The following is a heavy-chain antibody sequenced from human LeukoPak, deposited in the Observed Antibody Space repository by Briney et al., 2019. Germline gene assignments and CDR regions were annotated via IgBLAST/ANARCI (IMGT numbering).Heavy chain of an antibody. CDR1: GFTFSSYA. CDR2: ISYDESNK. Sequence: GGSLRLSCAASGFTFSSYAMSWVRQAPGKGLEWVAVISYDESNKYYADSVKGRFTISRDNSKNTLYLQMNGLRTEDTAVYYCAGDSRAGDTTYYYDSSGYPDYWGQGTLVTVSS. V-gene: IGHV3-30-3*01. J-gene: IGHJ4*02. D-gene: IGHD3-22*01. CDR3: AGDSRAGDTTYYYDSSGYPDY.